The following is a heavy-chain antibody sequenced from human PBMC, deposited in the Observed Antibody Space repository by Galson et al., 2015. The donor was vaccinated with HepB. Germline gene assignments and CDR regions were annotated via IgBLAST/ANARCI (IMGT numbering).Heavy chain of an antibody. CDR2: ICYSGST. CDR1: GFTFSDYY. V-gene: IGHV4-38-2*01. J-gene: IGHJ4*02. D-gene: IGHD3-10*01. CDR3: ARGSGSGSPYYFDY. Sequence: LRLSCAASGFTFSDYYMSWIRQAPGKGLEWIGSICYSGSTYYNPSLKSRVTISVDTSKNQFSLKLSSVTAADTAVYYCARGSGSGSPYYFDYWGQGTLVTVSS.